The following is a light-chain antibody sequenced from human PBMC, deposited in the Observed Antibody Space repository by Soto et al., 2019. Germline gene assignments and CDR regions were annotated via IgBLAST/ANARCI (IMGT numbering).Light chain of an antibody. J-gene: IGKJ1*01. Sequence: EIVMTQSPATLSVSPGERATLSCRASQSVSSNLAWYQQKPGQAPRLLIYGASTRATGIPARFSGSESGTEFPLTISSLQSEDFAVYYCQQYNSWPRTFGQGTKVEIK. V-gene: IGKV3-15*01. CDR1: QSVSSN. CDR3: QQYNSWPRT. CDR2: GAS.